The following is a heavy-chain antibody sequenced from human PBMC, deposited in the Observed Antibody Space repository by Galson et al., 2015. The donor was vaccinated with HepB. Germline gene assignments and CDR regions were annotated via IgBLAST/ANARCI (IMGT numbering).Heavy chain of an antibody. CDR3: ARDVVWDRASDV. CDR2: ISSFNNYI. Sequence: SLRLSCAASGFSFSAHTMTWVRQAPGKGLEWVSSISSFNNYIYYADSVKGRFTISRDNAKNSRYLQMNSLRAEDTAVYYCARDVVWDRASDVWGQGTMVAVSS. V-gene: IGHV3-21*06. J-gene: IGHJ3*01. D-gene: IGHD3-16*01. CDR1: GFSFSAHT.